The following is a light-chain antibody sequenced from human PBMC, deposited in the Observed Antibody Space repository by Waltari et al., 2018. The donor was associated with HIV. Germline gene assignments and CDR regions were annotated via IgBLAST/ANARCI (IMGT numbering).Light chain of an antibody. CDR3: GTWDDSLSVVWV. Sequence: QSVLTQPPSVSAAPGQKVTISCSGSSSNIGTNYVSWYQQFPETAPKLLIYDNNKRPSGIPDRFSGSKSGTSATLGISGLQTGDEADYYCGTWDDSLSVVWVFGGGTKLTVL. CDR1: SSNIGTNY. J-gene: IGLJ3*02. CDR2: DNN. V-gene: IGLV1-51*01.